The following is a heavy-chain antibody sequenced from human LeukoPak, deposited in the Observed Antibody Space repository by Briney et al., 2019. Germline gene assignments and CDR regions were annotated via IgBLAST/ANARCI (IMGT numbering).Heavy chain of an antibody. CDR1: GFTFSNYW. V-gene: IGHV3-7*01. Sequence: QSGGSLRLSCAASGFTFSNYWMTWVRQAPGKGLEWVAHINQDGSKEYYMDSVKARFTISRDNAKNSLSLQMNSLRAEDTAVYYCVRDGGVSGYDLLDYWGQRTLVTIPS. CDR3: VRDGGVSGYDLLDY. CDR2: INQDGSKE. J-gene: IGHJ4*02. D-gene: IGHD5-12*01.